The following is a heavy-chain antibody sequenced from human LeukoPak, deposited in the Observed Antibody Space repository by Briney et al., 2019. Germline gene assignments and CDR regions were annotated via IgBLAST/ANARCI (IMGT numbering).Heavy chain of an antibody. Sequence: PGGSLRLSCAASGFTFSDHYMSWIRQAPGKGLEWVSYISHTGTTMYYADSVKGQFTLSRDNARNSLYLQMNSLRAEDTAVYYCARGHWGLDSWGQGTLVSVSS. V-gene: IGHV3-11*04. CDR2: ISHTGTTM. CDR1: GFTFSDHY. CDR3: ARGHWGLDS. J-gene: IGHJ4*02. D-gene: IGHD7-27*01.